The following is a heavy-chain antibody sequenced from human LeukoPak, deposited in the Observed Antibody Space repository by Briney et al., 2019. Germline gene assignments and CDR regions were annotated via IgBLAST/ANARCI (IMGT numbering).Heavy chain of an antibody. CDR3: ARDRVTMVRGVSYYFDY. CDR2: IYSGGST. Sequence: GGSLRLSCAASGFTVSSNYMSWVRQAPGKGLEWVSVIYSGGSTYYADSVKGRFTISRDNSKNTLYLQMNSLRAEDTAVYYCARDRVTMVRGVSYYFDYWGQGTLVTVSS. CDR1: GFTVSSNY. D-gene: IGHD3-10*01. V-gene: IGHV3-53*01. J-gene: IGHJ4*02.